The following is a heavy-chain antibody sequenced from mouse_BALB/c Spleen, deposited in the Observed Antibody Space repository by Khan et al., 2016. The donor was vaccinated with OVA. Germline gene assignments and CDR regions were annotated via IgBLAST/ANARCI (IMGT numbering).Heavy chain of an antibody. J-gene: IGHJ2*01. D-gene: IGHD1-1*01. V-gene: IGHV9-1*02. CDR2: INTNTGEP. CDR3: ARRDYGGSPDY. CDR1: GYTFRNYG. Sequence: QIQLVQSGPELKKPGETVKISCEASGYTFRNYGMNWVKQALGKGLKWMGWINTNTGEPTYADDFKGRFAFSLETSASTAFLQINNLKNEDMATYFCARRDYGGSPDYWGQGTTLTVSS.